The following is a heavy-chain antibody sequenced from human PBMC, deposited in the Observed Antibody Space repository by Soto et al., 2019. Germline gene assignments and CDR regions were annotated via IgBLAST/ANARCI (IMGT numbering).Heavy chain of an antibody. V-gene: IGHV1-69*01. CDR3: ARDLSPVASIAARRYFYGLDV. CDR2: IIPIFGTA. J-gene: IGHJ6*02. D-gene: IGHD6-6*01. CDR1: GGTFSSSA. Sequence: SVNISCNAAGGTFSSSAISWVRQAPGQGLEWMGGIIPIFGTANYAQKFQGRVTITADESTSTAYMAMSSLRSEDTAVYYCARDLSPVASIAARRYFYGLDVWGEGPTVTV.